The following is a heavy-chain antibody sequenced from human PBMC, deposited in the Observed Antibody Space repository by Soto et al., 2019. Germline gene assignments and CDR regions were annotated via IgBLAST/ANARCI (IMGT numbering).Heavy chain of an antibody. CDR2: ISYDGSNK. V-gene: IGHV3-30-3*01. D-gene: IGHD2-21*02. CDR3: ARDLVVVTAIDY. CDR1: GFTFSSYA. J-gene: IGHJ4*02. Sequence: ESGGGVVQPGRSLRLSCAASGFTFSSYAMHWVRQAPGTGLEWVAVISYDGSNKYYADSVKGRFTISRDNSKNTLYLQMNSLRAEDTAVYYCARDLVVVTAIDYWGQGTLVTVSS.